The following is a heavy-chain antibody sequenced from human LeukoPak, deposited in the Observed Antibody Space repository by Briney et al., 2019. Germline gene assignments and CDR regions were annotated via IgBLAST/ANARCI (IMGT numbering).Heavy chain of an antibody. J-gene: IGHJ4*02. V-gene: IGHV1-8*01. D-gene: IGHD1-26*01. CDR1: GYTFTSYD. CDR2: MNPNSGNT. Sequence: GASVKVSCXASGYTFTSYDINWVRQASGQGLEWMGWMNPNSGNTGDAQKFQGRVTMTRNTSISTAYMELSSLRSEHTAVYYCARYREGADYWGQGTLVTVSS. CDR3: ARYREGADY.